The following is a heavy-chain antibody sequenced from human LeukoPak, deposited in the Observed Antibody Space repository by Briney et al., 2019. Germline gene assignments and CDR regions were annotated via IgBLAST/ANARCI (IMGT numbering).Heavy chain of an antibody. Sequence: PSETLSLTCTVSGGSISSGSYYWSWIRQPAGKGLEWIGRIYTSGSTNYNPSLKSRVTISVDTSKNQFSLKLSSVTAADTAVYYCARSKYGDYAVVDYWGQGTLVTVSS. CDR2: IYTSGST. D-gene: IGHD4-17*01. CDR3: ARSKYGDYAVVDY. V-gene: IGHV4-61*02. CDR1: GGSISSGSYY. J-gene: IGHJ4*02.